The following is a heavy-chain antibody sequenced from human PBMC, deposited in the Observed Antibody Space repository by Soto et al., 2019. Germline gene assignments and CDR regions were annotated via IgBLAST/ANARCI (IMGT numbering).Heavy chain of an antibody. CDR1: GYTFTSYG. CDR3: ARSDVGVVVTATPDY. V-gene: IGHV1-18*01. CDR2: ISAYNGNT. D-gene: IGHD2-21*02. J-gene: IGHJ4*02. Sequence: QVQLVQSGAEVKKPGASVKVSCRASGYTFTSYGISWVRQAPGQGLEWMGWISAYNGNTNYAQKLQGRVTMTTDTSTSTGYMELRSLRSADTAVYYCARSDVGVVVTATPDYWGQGTLVTVSS.